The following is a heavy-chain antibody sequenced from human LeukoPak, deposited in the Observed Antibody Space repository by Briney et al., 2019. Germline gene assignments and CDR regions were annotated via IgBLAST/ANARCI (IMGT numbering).Heavy chain of an antibody. CDR2: INEDGSMQ. Sequence: GESLRLSCTASGFTFSTYWMTWVRQAPGKGPEWVANINEDGSMQCYVDSLKGRFIISRDNTKNSLYLQMNSLRAEDTAVYYCARDDPRSYYEDWGQGTLVTVSS. CDR1: GFTFSTYW. D-gene: IGHD3-10*01. CDR3: ARDDPRSYYED. V-gene: IGHV3-7*01. J-gene: IGHJ4*02.